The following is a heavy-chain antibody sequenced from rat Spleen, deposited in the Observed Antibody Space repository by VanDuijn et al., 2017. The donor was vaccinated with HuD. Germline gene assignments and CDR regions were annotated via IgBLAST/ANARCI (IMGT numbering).Heavy chain of an antibody. CDR3: AVEGYGY. CDR2: ISYDGSST. J-gene: IGHJ2*01. Sequence: EVQLVESGGGLVQPGRSLKLSCAASGFTFSDYNMAWVRQAPKKGLEWVATISYDGSSTYYRDSVKGRFTISRDNAKSTLYLQMDSLRSEDTATYYCAVEGYGYWGQGVMVTVSS. V-gene: IGHV5-7*01. D-gene: IGHD1-7*01. CDR1: GFTFSDYN.